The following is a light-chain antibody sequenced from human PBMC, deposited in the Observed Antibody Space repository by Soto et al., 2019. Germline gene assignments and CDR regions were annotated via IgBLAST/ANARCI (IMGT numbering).Light chain of an antibody. CDR2: GTS. CDR1: QTIGRNY. V-gene: IGKV3-20*01. CDR3: QQYASSTLLT. J-gene: IGKJ4*01. Sequence: EIVLTQSPSTLSLSPGETATLSCRASQTIGRNYLAWYQQQPCQAPRLLIFGTSTRATGIPDRFSGSGSGTDFTLSISRLEPEDFAVYYCQQYASSTLLTFGGGTKVEIK.